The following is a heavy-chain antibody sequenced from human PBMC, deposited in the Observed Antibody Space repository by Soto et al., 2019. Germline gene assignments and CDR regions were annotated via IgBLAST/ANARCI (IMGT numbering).Heavy chain of an antibody. CDR2: ISSSSSTI. V-gene: IGHV3-48*01. J-gene: IGHJ2*01. CDR1: GFTFSSYS. CDR3: ASRICSSTSCLYWYFDL. D-gene: IGHD2-2*01. Sequence: GGSLRLSCAASGFTFSSYSMNWVRQAPGKGLEWVSYISSSSSTIYYADSVKGRFTISRDNAKNSLYLQMNSLRAEDTAVYYCASRICSSTSCLYWYFDLWGRGTLVTVSS.